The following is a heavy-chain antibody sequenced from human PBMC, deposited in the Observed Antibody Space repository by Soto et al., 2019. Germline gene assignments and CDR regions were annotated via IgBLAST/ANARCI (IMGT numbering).Heavy chain of an antibody. CDR3: ARGQLLGYCTNGVCQRKNWFDP. J-gene: IGHJ5*02. V-gene: IGHV4-59*02. Sequence: PSETLSLTCSFSGDSVTSHYFTWIRQSPEKGLEWIGYMHYTGFSNYNPSLKSRLTISVDTSKNQFSLKLTSVTVADTAVYYCARGQLLGYCTNGVCQRKNWFDPWGQGTLVTVSS. D-gene: IGHD2-8*01. CDR2: MHYTGFS. CDR1: GDSVTSHY.